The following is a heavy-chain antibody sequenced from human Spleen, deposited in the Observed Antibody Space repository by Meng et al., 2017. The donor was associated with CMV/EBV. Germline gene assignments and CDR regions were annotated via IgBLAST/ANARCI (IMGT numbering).Heavy chain of an antibody. Sequence: GGSLRLSCAASGFTSNDYATHWIRQAPGKGLEWVSGIYGNSARIDYADSVKGRFTISRDNAKNSLYLQMNGLRTEDTAVYYCIRDVRPGGADVWGQGTTVTVSS. V-gene: IGHV3-9*02. J-gene: IGHJ6*02. CDR1: GFTSNDYA. D-gene: IGHD3-10*01. CDR2: IYGNSARI. CDR3: IRDVRPGGADV.